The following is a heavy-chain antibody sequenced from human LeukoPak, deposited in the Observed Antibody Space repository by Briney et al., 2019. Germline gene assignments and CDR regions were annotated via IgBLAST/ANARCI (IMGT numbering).Heavy chain of an antibody. CDR2: IYTSGST. D-gene: IGHD3-3*01. CDR1: GGSISSGSYY. Sequence: PSQTLSRTCTVSGGSISSGSYYWSWIRQPAGKGQEWIGRIYTSGSTNYNPSLKSRVTISVDTSKNQFSLKLSSVTAADTAVYYCAREAFGVVIIFDYWGQGTLVTVSS. CDR3: AREAFGVVIIFDY. V-gene: IGHV4-61*02. J-gene: IGHJ4*02.